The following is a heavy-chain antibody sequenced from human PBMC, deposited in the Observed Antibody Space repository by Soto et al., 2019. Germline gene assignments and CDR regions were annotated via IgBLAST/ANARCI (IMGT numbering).Heavy chain of an antibody. D-gene: IGHD6-19*01. CDR1: GGSFSGHY. J-gene: IGHJ5*02. V-gene: IGHV4-34*01. Sequence: PSEILSLTCAVYGGSFSGHYWTWIRQPPGKGLEWIGEINHSGSTNYNPSLKSRGTISEATSKNQFSLKLSSGTATDTAEYYRARGYGTGWYNWFDPWGQGTLVTVSS. CDR2: INHSGST. CDR3: ARGYGTGWYNWFDP.